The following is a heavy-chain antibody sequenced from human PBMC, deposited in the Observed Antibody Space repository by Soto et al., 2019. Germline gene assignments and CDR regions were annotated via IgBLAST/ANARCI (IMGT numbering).Heavy chain of an antibody. V-gene: IGHV3-48*01. J-gene: IGHJ6*03. CDR3: ARDLSWGSNWYYYMDV. Sequence: HPGGSLRLSCATSGVILSDCAMNWVRQAPGKGLEWVSYISSSSSVIDYADSVKGRFTVSRDNARNSPYLQMNSLRAEDTAVYYCARDLSWGSNWYYYMDVWGKGTTVTVSS. D-gene: IGHD7-27*01. CDR1: GVILSDCA. CDR2: ISSSSSVI.